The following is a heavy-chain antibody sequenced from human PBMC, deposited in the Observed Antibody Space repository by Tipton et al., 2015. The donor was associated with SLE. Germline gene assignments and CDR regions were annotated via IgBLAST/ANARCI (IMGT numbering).Heavy chain of an antibody. V-gene: IGHV5-51*03. J-gene: IGHJ4*02. D-gene: IGHD1-26*01. CDR3: ARSGPPGRVGGTNGFDY. CDR1: GYSFMTYW. Sequence: VQLVQSGAEVKKPGESLKISCKGSGYSFMTYWIGWVRQMPGKGLEWMGLIFPDKSDTRYNPSFQGQVTISADKSIATAYLQWSSLKASDTAMYYCARSGPPGRVGGTNGFDYWGQGTLVTVSS. CDR2: IFPDKSDT.